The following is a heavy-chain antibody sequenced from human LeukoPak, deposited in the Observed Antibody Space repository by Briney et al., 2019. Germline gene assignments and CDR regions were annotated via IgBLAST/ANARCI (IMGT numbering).Heavy chain of an antibody. D-gene: IGHD5-18*01. CDR2: IYRSGST. CDR3: ARMSGEERGYSYGY. CDR1: GGSISSYY. J-gene: IGHJ4*02. Sequence: SETLSLTCTVSGGSISSYYWSWIRQPAGKGLEWIGRIYRSGSTNYNPSLQSRVTMSLDTSNNQFSLRLSSVTAADTAVYYCARMSGEERGYSYGYWGQGTLVTVSS. V-gene: IGHV4-4*07.